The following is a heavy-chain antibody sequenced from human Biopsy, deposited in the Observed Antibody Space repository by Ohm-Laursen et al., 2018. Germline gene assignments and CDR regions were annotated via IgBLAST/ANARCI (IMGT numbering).Heavy chain of an antibody. CDR1: GGSFTGHY. V-gene: IGHV4-59*11. D-gene: IGHD4-23*01. Sequence: SQTLSLTCTVSGGSFTGHYWTWIWQPPGKGLEWIGHIPHTGYTSYKSSLKSRVTISLDTSRKHFSLRLTSLAAADTAVYYCARGSNEYGGLYFPHWGQGTLVTVSS. J-gene: IGHJ1*01. CDR3: ARGSNEYGGLYFPH. CDR2: IPHTGYT.